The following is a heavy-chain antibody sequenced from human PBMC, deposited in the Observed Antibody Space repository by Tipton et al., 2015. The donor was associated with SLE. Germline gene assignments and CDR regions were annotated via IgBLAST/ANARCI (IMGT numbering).Heavy chain of an antibody. Sequence: QLVQSGAEVKKPGASVKVSCKASGYTFTTYGITWVRQAPGQGLECMGWISVYNGNTNYAQKFQGRVTMTTDISTSTAYMELRSLRSDDTAVYYCARKLNWFDPWGQGTLVIVSS. V-gene: IGHV1-18*04. CDR1: GYTFTTYG. CDR2: ISVYNGNT. J-gene: IGHJ5*02. CDR3: ARKLNWFDP.